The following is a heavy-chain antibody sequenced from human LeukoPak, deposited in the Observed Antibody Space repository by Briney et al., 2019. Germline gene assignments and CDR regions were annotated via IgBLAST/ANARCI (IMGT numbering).Heavy chain of an antibody. Sequence: GGSLRLSCAASGFTFSSYAMSWVRQAPGKGLEWVSAISGSGGSTYYADSVKGRFTISRDNSKNTLYLQMNSLRAEDTAVYYCTRDRLLHFYYYYYGMDVWGQGTTVTVSS. CDR1: GFTFSSYA. CDR3: TRDRLLHFYYYYYGMDV. D-gene: IGHD2-15*01. V-gene: IGHV3-23*01. CDR2: ISGSGGST. J-gene: IGHJ6*02.